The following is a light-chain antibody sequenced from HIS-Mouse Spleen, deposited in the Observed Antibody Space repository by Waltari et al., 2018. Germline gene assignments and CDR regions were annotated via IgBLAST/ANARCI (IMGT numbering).Light chain of an antibody. CDR2: KDS. CDR3: QSADSSGTNWV. J-gene: IGLJ3*02. V-gene: IGLV3-25*03. CDR1: ALPKQY. Sequence: VLTQPPSVSVSPGQTARITCSGEALPKQYAYWYQQKPGQAPVLVIYKDSERPSGIPERFSGSSSGTTVTLTISGVQAEDEADYYCQSADSSGTNWVFGGGTKLTVL.